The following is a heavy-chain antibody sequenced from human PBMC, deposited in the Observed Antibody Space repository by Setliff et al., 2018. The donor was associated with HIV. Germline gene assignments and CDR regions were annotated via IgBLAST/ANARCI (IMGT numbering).Heavy chain of an antibody. V-gene: IGHV4-61*02. J-gene: IGHJ5*02. CDR2: MYTTGST. Sequence: PSETLSLTCTVSGGSISSGYYYWSWIRQPAGKGLEWIGRMYTTGSTNYNSSLKSRVTISGDTSKNHFSLKLTSVTAADTAVYYCARSGGSGNYGGWFDPWGQGTRVTVSS. D-gene: IGHD3-10*01. CDR1: GGSISSGYYY. CDR3: ARSGGSGNYGGWFDP.